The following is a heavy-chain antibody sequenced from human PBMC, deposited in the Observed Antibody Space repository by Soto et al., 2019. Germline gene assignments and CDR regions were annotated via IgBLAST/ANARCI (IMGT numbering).Heavy chain of an antibody. J-gene: IGHJ4*02. V-gene: IGHV4-39*01. CDR3: ARQETASGSHYLSPFSQ. CDR2: IVSSGAM. D-gene: IGHD2-21*02. Sequence: SETLSLTCSVSGASVRSSRFYWGWIRQTPGKGLEWIGSIVSSGAMHLNPSLRSRIDFSLDSSQNKLPLDLFSVTAADTSVYYCARQETASGSHYLSPFSQWGQGILVTVSS. CDR1: GASVRSSRFY.